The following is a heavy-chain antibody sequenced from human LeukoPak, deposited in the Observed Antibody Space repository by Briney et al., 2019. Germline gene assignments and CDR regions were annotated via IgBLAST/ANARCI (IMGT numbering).Heavy chain of an antibody. CDR1: GYTFIGYG. J-gene: IGHJ4*02. D-gene: IGHD1-26*01. V-gene: IGHV1-18*01. CDR3: ARDQRNSGSYRFEY. CDR2: ITGNNGNT. Sequence: ASVRVSSKPSGYTFIGYGISWVRQAPGQGLEWMGWITGNNGNTNYAPSRQGRITMTTDTSTNTAYMELTSLKSDDTAVYYCARDQRNSGSYRFEYWGQGTLVTVSS.